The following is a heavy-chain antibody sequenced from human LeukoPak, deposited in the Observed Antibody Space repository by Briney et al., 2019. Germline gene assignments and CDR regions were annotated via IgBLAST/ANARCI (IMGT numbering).Heavy chain of an antibody. CDR1: GFTFSSYG. J-gene: IGHJ4*02. V-gene: IGHV3-30*02. CDR3: AKAVGGYYPYYFDY. Sequence: PGGSLRLSCAASGFTFSSYGMHWVRQAPGKGLESVAFIRYDGSNKYYADSVKGRFTISRDNSKNTLYLQMNSLRAEDTAVYYCAKAVGGYYPYYFDYWGQGTLVTVSS. CDR2: IRYDGSNK. D-gene: IGHD3-3*01.